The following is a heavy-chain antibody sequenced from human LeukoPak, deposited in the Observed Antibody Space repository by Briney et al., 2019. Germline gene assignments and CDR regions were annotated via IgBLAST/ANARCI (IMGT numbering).Heavy chain of an antibody. CDR2: IWYDGSNK. D-gene: IGHD2/OR15-2a*01. CDR1: GFTFSSYG. CDR3: ARDVSHRHLDY. J-gene: IGHJ4*02. Sequence: GGSLRLSCAASGFTFSSYGMHWVRQAPGKGLEWVAVIWYDGSNKYYADSVKGRFTISRDNSKNTLYLQMNSLRAEDTAVYYCARDVSHRHLDYWGQGTLVTVSS. V-gene: IGHV3-33*01.